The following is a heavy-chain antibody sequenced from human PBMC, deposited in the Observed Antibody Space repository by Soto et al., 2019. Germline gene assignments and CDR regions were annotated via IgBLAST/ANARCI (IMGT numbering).Heavy chain of an antibody. V-gene: IGHV3-30*04. Sequence: GGSLRLSCAASGFTFSSYAMHWVRQAPGKGLEWVAVISYDGSNKYYADSVKGRFTISRDNSKNTLYLQMNSLRAEDKAVYYCARVFTEYYDFWSGFVPHAFDIWGQGTMVTVSS. D-gene: IGHD3-3*01. CDR3: ARVFTEYYDFWSGFVPHAFDI. J-gene: IGHJ3*02. CDR1: GFTFSSYA. CDR2: ISYDGSNK.